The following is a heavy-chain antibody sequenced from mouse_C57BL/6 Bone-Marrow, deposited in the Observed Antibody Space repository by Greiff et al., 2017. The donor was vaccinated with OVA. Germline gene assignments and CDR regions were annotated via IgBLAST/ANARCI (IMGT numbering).Heavy chain of an antibody. V-gene: IGHV1-50*01. J-gene: IGHJ2*01. Sequence: QVHVKQPGAELVKPGASVKLSCKASGYTFTSYWMQWVKQRPGQGLEWIGEIDPSDSYTNYNQKFKGKATLTVDTSSSTAYMQLSSLTPEDSAVYYCARGLLHFDYWGQGTTLTVSS. D-gene: IGHD2-10*01. CDR1: GYTFTSYW. CDR2: IDPSDSYT. CDR3: ARGLLHFDY.